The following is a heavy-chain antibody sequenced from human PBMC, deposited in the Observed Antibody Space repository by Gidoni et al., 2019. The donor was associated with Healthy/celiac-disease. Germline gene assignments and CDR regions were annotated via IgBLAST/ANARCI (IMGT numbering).Heavy chain of an antibody. Sequence: QVPLVQSGAEVKKPGASVKVSCKASGYTFTSYYLHWVRQSPGEGLEWMGIINPSGGSTSYAQKFQGRVTMTRDTSTSTVYRELSSLRSEDTAVYYCSRGAVVWELDAFDIWGQGTMVTVSS. CDR3: SRGAVVWELDAFDI. CDR1: GYTFTSYY. D-gene: IGHD1-26*01. J-gene: IGHJ3*02. V-gene: IGHV1-46*01. CDR2: INPSGGST.